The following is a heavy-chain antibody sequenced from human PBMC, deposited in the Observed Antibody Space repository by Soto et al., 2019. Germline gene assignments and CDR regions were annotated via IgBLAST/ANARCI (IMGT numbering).Heavy chain of an antibody. CDR3: ARDVPLYDSSGYYPESFDY. Sequence: GGSLRLPCAASGFTFSTYGMHWVRQAPGKGLEWVALIWSDGSNKYYADSVKGRFTISRDNAKNSLYLQMNSLRDEDTAVYYCARDVPLYDSSGYYPESFDYWGQGTLVTVSS. J-gene: IGHJ4*02. V-gene: IGHV3-33*01. CDR2: IWSDGSNK. CDR1: GFTFSTYG. D-gene: IGHD3-22*01.